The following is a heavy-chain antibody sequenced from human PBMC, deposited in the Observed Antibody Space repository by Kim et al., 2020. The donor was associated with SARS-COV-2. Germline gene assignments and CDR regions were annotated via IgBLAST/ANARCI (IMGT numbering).Heavy chain of an antibody. CDR3: ARAPRGCYSDY. Sequence: SETLSLTCTVSGGSISSCGYYWSWIRQHPGQGLEWIGYIYYSASTYYNPSLKSRVTISVDTTKNQFSLKLSTVTAADTAVYYCARAPRGCYSDYWGLGTL. CDR1: GGSISSCGYY. V-gene: IGHV4-31*03. D-gene: IGHD3-22*01. CDR2: IYYSAST. J-gene: IGHJ4*02.